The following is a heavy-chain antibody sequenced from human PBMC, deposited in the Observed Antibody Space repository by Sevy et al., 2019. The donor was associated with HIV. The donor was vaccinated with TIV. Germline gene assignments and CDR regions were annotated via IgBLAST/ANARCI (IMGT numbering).Heavy chain of an antibody. CDR3: AKVKGDSSGYFDY. Sequence: GGSLRLSCAASGFTFDDYAMHWVRQAPGKGLEWVSAISWNSGSIGYADSVKGRFTISRDNAKNSLYLQMNSLRAEDTALYYCAKVKGDSSGYFDYWGQGTLVTVSS. CDR2: ISWNSGSI. D-gene: IGHD3-22*01. V-gene: IGHV3-9*01. J-gene: IGHJ4*02. CDR1: GFTFDDYA.